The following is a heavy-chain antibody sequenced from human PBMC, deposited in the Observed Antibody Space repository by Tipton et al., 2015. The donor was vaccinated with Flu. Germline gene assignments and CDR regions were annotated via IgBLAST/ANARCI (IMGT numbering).Heavy chain of an antibody. V-gene: IGHV3-7*01. CDR2: IKQDASEK. CDR3: AGGSGWLITD. J-gene: IGHJ4*02. D-gene: IGHD6-19*01. CDR1: GFRFNTFW. Sequence: SLRLSCAASGFRFNTFWMNWVRQAPGKGLEWVAIIKQDASEKLYVGSVEGRFTISRDNAKNSLSLQMDSLRGDDTAVYYCAGGSGWLITDWGQGTRVTVSS.